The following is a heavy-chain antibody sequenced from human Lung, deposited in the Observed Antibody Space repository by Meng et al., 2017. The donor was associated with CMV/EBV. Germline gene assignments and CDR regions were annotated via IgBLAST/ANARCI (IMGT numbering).Heavy chain of an antibody. J-gene: IGHJ4*02. CDR3: AIGGLVVMIAILLDY. Sequence: LIXAASGFTFSCYGMHWVRQAPGKGLEWVAFIRYDGRNKYYADSVKGRVNIPREDSKNTLYLQMNSLRAEDTAVYYCAIGGLVVMIAILLDYWGQGXLVTVSS. CDR1: GFTFSCYG. V-gene: IGHV3-30*02. D-gene: IGHD2-21*01. CDR2: IRYDGRNK.